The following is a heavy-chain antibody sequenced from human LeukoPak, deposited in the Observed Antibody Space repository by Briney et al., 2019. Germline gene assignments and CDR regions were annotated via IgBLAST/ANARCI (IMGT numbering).Heavy chain of an antibody. V-gene: IGHV3-23*01. CDR3: AKDDGDYGGYYYYYMDV. CDR2: ISGSGGST. D-gene: IGHD4-23*01. Sequence: GGSLRLSCAASGFTFSSYAMSWVRQAPGKGLEWVSAISGSGGSTYYADSVKGRFTISRDNSKNTLYLQMNSLRAEDTAVYYCAKDDGDYGGYYYYYMDVWGKGTTVTVPS. J-gene: IGHJ6*03. CDR1: GFTFSSYA.